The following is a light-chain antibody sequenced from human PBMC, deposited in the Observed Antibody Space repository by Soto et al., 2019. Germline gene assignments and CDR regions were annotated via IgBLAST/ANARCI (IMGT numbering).Light chain of an antibody. Sequence: DIQMTQSPASLSASVGDRVTITCRASQGISNYLAWYQQKPGKVPKLLIYAASTLQSGVPSRFSGSGSGTDFPLTITSLQPEDVATYYCQKYSSVITFGQVTRLELK. CDR1: QGISNY. J-gene: IGKJ5*01. CDR3: QKYSSVIT. CDR2: AAS. V-gene: IGKV1-27*01.